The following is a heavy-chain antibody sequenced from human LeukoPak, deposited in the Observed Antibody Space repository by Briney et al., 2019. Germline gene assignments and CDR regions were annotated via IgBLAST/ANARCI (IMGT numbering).Heavy chain of an antibody. V-gene: IGHV1-69*04. CDR1: GGTFSSYA. CDR3: ARDSEMATNYFDY. J-gene: IGHJ4*02. Sequence: GASVKVSCKASGGTFSSYAISWVRQAPGQGLEWMGRIIPILGIANYAQKFQGRVTITADKSTSTAYMELSSLRSEDTAVYYCARDSEMATNYFDYWGQGTLVTVSS. CDR2: IIPILGIA. D-gene: IGHD5-12*01.